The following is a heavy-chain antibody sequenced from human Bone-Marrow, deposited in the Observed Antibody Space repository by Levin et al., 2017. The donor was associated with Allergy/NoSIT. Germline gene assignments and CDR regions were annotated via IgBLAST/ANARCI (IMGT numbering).Heavy chain of an antibody. D-gene: IGHD4-17*01. J-gene: IGHJ4*02. V-gene: IGHV3-30*18. Sequence: QAGGSLRLSCAASGFTFSNYGIHWVRQAPGKGLEWVAIISYDGTYKNYGHSVKGRFTISRDNSKNTVYLQMNSLGAEDTAVYYCAKDKNTFDYGDYHFDSWGQGTLVTVSS. CDR2: ISYDGTYK. CDR1: GFTFSNYG. CDR3: AKDKNTFDYGDYHFDS.